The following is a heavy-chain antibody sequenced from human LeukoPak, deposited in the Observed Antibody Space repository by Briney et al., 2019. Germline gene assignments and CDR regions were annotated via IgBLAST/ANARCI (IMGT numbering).Heavy chain of an antibody. CDR1: EFTFSSFS. V-gene: IGHV3-21*01. D-gene: IGHD5-24*01. J-gene: IGHJ4*02. Sequence: EGSLRLSCAASEFTFSSFSMDWVRQAPGKGLEWVSSIRSSGTYIYFADSVKGRFTISRDNAKNSLYLQMNSLRVEDTAVYYCARDTRWLQSYYFDYWGQGTLVTVSS. CDR2: IRSSGTYI. CDR3: ARDTRWLQSYYFDY.